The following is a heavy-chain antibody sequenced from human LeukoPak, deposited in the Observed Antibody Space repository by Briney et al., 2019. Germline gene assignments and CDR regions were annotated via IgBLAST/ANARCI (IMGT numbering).Heavy chain of an antibody. V-gene: IGHV3-66*01. CDR1: GLSVSSNY. Sequence: GGSLRLSCVASGLSVSSNYMSWVRQAPGKGLEWVSVIYTDGCSYYAESVKGRFTISRDNSKNTLYIQMNSLRAEDTAVYYCARSFYDILIGYYQYFDYWGQGTLVTVSS. CDR3: ARSFYDILIGYYQYFDY. J-gene: IGHJ4*02. D-gene: IGHD3-9*01. CDR2: IYTDGCS.